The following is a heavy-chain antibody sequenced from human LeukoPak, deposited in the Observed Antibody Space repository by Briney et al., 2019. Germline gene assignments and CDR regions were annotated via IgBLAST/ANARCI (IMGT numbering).Heavy chain of an antibody. CDR2: INHSGST. V-gene: IGHV4-39*07. Sequence: SETLSLTCTASGGSISSSSYYWGWIRQPPGKGLEWIGEINHSGSTNYNPSLKSRVTISVDTSKNQFSLKLSSVTAADTAVYYCARLGYCSSTSCLHKWFDPWGQGTLVTVSS. CDR3: ARLGYCSSTSCLHKWFDP. CDR1: GGSISSSSYY. J-gene: IGHJ5*02. D-gene: IGHD2-2*01.